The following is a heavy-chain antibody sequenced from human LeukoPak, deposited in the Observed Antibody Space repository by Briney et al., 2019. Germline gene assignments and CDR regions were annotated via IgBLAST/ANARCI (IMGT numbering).Heavy chain of an antibody. Sequence: ASVKVSCKASGYTLSVYYMHWVRQAPGQGLEWMGIINPSGGSTSYAQKFQGRVTMTRDMSTSTVYMELSSLRSEDTAVYYCARVMRAPEYYFDYWGQGTLVTVSS. V-gene: IGHV1-46*01. CDR1: GYTLSVYY. J-gene: IGHJ4*02. CDR3: ARVMRAPEYYFDY. CDR2: INPSGGST.